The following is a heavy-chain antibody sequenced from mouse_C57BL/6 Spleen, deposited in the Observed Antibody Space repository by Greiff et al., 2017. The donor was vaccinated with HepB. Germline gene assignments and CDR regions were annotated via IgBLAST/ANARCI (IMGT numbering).Heavy chain of an antibody. Sequence: VQLQQPGAELVKPGASVKVSCKASGYTFTSYWMHWVKQRPGQGLEWIGRIHPSDSDTNYNQKFKGKATLTVDKSSSTAYMQLSSLTSEDSAVYYCSMEVFWGLNYAMDYWGQGTSVTVSS. V-gene: IGHV1-74*01. D-gene: IGHD2-13*01. CDR1: GYTFTSYW. CDR2: IHPSDSDT. J-gene: IGHJ4*01. CDR3: SMEVFWGLNYAMDY.